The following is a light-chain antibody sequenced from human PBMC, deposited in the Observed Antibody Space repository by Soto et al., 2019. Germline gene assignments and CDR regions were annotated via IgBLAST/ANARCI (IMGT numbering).Light chain of an antibody. V-gene: IGKV3-20*01. CDR1: QTVSSAY. CDR3: HQYGSSPLYS. CDR2: GAS. Sequence: DIVLTQSPGTLSLSPGERATLSCRTSQTVSSAYLAWYKQKPGQATRLLIYGASSRATGIPDRFSGSGSGTDFTLTISRLEPEDSAVYYFHQYGSSPLYSFGQGTKLEIK. J-gene: IGKJ2*01.